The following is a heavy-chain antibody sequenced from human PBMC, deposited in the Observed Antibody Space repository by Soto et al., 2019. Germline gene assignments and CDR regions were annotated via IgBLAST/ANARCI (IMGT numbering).Heavy chain of an antibody. D-gene: IGHD3-9*01. CDR3: PKGYDILTGYLDY. J-gene: IGHJ4*02. Sequence: GGSLRLSCAASGFTLRSYAMNWVRQAPGKGLEWVSGISGSGGNTYYADSVKGRFTISRGNSRNTVYLQMNSLRAEDTALYYCPKGYDILTGYLDYWGQGTLVTVSS. CDR2: ISGSGGNT. CDR1: GFTLRSYA. V-gene: IGHV3-23*01.